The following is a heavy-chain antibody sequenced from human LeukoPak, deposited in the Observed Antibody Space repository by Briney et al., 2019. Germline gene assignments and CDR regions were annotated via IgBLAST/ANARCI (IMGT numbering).Heavy chain of an antibody. V-gene: IGHV3-9*01. CDR3: AKVGLYYDSSGYYDY. D-gene: IGHD3-22*01. CDR2: ISWKSGSI. J-gene: IGHJ4*02. Sequence: QTGGSLRLSCAASGFTFSSYWMSWVRQAPGKGLEWVSGISWKSGSIGYADSVKGRFTISRDNAKNSLYLQMNSLRAEDTALYYCAKVGLYYDSSGYYDYWGQGTLVTVSS. CDR1: GFTFSSYW.